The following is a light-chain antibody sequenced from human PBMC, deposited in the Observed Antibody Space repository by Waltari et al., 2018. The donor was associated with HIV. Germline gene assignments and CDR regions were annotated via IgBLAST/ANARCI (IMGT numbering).Light chain of an antibody. J-gene: IGLJ3*02. V-gene: IGLV2-23*01. CDR2: EGS. CDR3: CSYAGSSTSWV. CDR1: SSDVGSYNL. Sequence: QSALTQPASVSGSPGQSITISCTGTSSDVGSYNLVSWYQQHPGKAPKLIIYEGSKRPSGVSNRFSGSKSGNTASLTISGLQAEDEADYYCCSYAGSSTSWVFGGGTKLTVL.